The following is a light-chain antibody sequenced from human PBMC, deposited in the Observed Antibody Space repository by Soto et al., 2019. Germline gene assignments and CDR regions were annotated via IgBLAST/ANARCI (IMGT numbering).Light chain of an antibody. CDR3: RQYSSSQGWT. J-gene: IGKJ1*01. CDR2: NAS. V-gene: IGKV3-20*01. CDR1: QSVRTTY. Sequence: EIVLTQSPGTLSLSPGDRATLSCRASQSVRTTYLAWYQQKPGQAPRLLIYNASNRTTGIPDRFSGSGSGTDFTLTIDRLEPADFAVYFCRQYSSSQGWTFGQGTKVDIK.